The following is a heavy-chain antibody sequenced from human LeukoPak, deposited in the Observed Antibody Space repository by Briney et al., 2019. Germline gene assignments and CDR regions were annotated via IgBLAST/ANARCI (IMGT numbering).Heavy chain of an antibody. D-gene: IGHD5-12*01. V-gene: IGHV3-30*18. CDR1: GFTFRTYG. Sequence: GGSLRLSCAASGFTFRTYGMHWVRQAPGKGLEWVTLISYDGSNKYYADSVQGRFTISRDNSKNTLYLQMNSLRAEDTAVYYCAKVRGGYNGPYYGMDVWGQGTTVTVSS. CDR3: AKVRGGYNGPYYGMDV. CDR2: ISYDGSNK. J-gene: IGHJ6*02.